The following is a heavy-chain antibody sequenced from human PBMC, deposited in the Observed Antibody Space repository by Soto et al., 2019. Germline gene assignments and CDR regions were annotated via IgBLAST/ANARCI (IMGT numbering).Heavy chain of an antibody. V-gene: IGHV1-69*13. Sequence: GASVKVSCKASGGTFSSYAISWVRQAPGQGLEWMGGIIPIFGTANYAQKFQGRVTITADESTSTAYMELSSLRSEDTAVYYCARDMVTTRGMDVWGQGTTVTVSX. CDR2: IIPIFGTA. CDR1: GGTFSSYA. CDR3: ARDMVTTRGMDV. J-gene: IGHJ6*02. D-gene: IGHD4-4*01.